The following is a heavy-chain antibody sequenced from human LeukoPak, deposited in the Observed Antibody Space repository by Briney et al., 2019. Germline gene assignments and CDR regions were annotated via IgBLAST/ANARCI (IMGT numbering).Heavy chain of an antibody. J-gene: IGHJ4*02. CDR2: ISRTSNYI. Sequence: GGSLRLSCAASGFIFSDQNMNWVRQAPGKGLEWVSSISRTSNYIYYADSVKGRFTISRDNANNSLYLQMSSLRAEDTAVYYCAILSYGAKPDWGQGTLVTVSS. D-gene: IGHD4-17*01. V-gene: IGHV3-21*04. CDR3: AILSYGAKPD. CDR1: GFIFSDQN.